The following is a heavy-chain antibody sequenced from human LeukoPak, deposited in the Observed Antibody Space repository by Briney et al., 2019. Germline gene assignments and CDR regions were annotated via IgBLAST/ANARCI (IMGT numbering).Heavy chain of an antibody. J-gene: IGHJ3*02. D-gene: IGHD3-9*01. CDR2: ISGSGGST. Sequence: GGSLRLSCAASGFTFDDYGMSWVRQAPGKGLEWVSGISGSGGSTYYADSVKGRFTISRDNSKNTLYLQMNSLRAEDTAVYYCATDYDILTGRDAFDIWGQGTMVTVSS. V-gene: IGHV3-23*01. CDR1: GFTFDDYG. CDR3: ATDYDILTGRDAFDI.